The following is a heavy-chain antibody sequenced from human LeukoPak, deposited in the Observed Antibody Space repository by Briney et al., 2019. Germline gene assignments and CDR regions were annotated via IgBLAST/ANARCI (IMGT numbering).Heavy chain of an antibody. D-gene: IGHD2/OR15-2a*01. CDR3: ARHAPGSRGDFDS. J-gene: IGHJ4*02. V-gene: IGHV4-4*09. CDR1: GGSFSTSY. CDR2: ISTSGSA. Sequence: SETLSLTCTVSGGSFSTSYWSWIRRPPGKGLEWIGYISTSGSANYNPSLKSRVTISADTSKNQLSLNLSSVTAADSAVYYCARHAPGSRGDFDSWGQGTLVTVSA.